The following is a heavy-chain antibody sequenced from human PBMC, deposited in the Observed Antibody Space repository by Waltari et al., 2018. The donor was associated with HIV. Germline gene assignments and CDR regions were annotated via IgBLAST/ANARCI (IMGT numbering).Heavy chain of an antibody. J-gene: IGHJ4*02. V-gene: IGHV3-23*01. CDR2: INGGTTGT. CDR3: AKDRSYDSSGYFDY. Sequence: EVQLLESGGELQQPGGSLRLSCGACGFIFRRYAVRWVRQAPGRGLELVSSINGGTTGTFYAYSLKGRFTISRDSSKNTLYLQMNSLRAEDTAVYYCAKDRSYDSSGYFDYWGEGTLVTVSS. CDR1: GFIFRRYA. D-gene: IGHD3-22*01.